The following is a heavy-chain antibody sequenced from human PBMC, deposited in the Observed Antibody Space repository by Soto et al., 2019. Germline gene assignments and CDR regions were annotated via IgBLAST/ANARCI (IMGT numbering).Heavy chain of an antibody. J-gene: IGHJ4*02. CDR3: ARYTPEKTGTSPFDY. V-gene: IGHV4-39*02. D-gene: IGHD1-7*01. CDR1: GASIISRTYL. CDR2: IHYSGRT. Sequence: SETLSLTCTVSGASIISRTYLWVCIRRPPWMGLELIGSIHYSGRTYHNPSLKSRVTISADTSKNHLSLKLSAVTAADTAVYYCARYTPEKTGTSPFDYWGQGTLVTVSS.